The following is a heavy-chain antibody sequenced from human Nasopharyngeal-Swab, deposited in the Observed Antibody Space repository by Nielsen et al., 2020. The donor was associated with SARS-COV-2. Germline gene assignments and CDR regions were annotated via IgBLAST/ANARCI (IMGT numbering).Heavy chain of an antibody. CDR3: ARSRAALLWFGESRHPFDY. V-gene: IGHV4-34*01. D-gene: IGHD3-10*01. CDR2: INHSGST. J-gene: IGHJ4*02. Sequence: SETLSLTCAVYGGSFSGYCWSWNRQPPGKGLEWIGEINHSGSTNYNPSLKSRVTISVDTSKNQFSLKLSSVTAADTAVYYCARSRAALLWFGESRHPFDYWGQGTLVTVSS. CDR1: GGSFSGYC.